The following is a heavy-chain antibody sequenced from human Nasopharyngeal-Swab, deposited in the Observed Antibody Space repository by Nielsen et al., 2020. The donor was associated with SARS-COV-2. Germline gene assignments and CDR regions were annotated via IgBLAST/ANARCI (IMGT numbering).Heavy chain of an antibody. CDR2: ISGSGGTI. CDR1: GFTFSDYC. D-gene: IGHD7-27*01. CDR3: ARDRANWDFDY. J-gene: IGHJ4*02. Sequence: GESLKISCAASGFTFSDYCMSWIRQAPGKGLEYISYISGSGGTIYYGDSMKGRFTISRDNAKNSLYLQMNSLGAEDTAVYYCARDRANWDFDYWGQGTLVTVSS. V-gene: IGHV3-11*04.